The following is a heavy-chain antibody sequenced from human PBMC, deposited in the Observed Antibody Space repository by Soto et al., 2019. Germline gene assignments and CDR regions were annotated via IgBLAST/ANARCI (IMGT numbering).Heavy chain of an antibody. V-gene: IGHV1-69*12. Sequence: QVQLVQSGAEVKKPGSSVKVSCKASGGTFSSYAISWVRQAPGHGLEWMGGIIPIFGTANYAQKFQGRVTITADESTSTAYMELSSLRSEDTAVYYCARGGQQQLVQPGAEYFQHWGQGTLVTVSS. J-gene: IGHJ1*01. CDR3: ARGGQQQLVQPGAEYFQH. CDR1: GGTFSSYA. CDR2: IIPIFGTA. D-gene: IGHD6-13*01.